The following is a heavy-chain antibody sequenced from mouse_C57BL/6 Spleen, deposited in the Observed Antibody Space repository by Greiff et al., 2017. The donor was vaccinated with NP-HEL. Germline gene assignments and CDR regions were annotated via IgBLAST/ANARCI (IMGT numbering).Heavy chain of an antibody. J-gene: IGHJ3*01. CDR3: ARTYDGAPWFAY. D-gene: IGHD2-12*01. CDR1: GFSLTSYG. Sequence: VQRVESGPGLVAPSQSLSITCTVSGFSLTSYGVHWVRQPPGKGLEWLVVIWSDGSTTYYSALKSRLSISKDNSKSQVFLKMNSLQTDDTAMYYCARTYDGAPWFAYWGQGTLVTVSA. V-gene: IGHV2-6*03. CDR2: IWSDGST.